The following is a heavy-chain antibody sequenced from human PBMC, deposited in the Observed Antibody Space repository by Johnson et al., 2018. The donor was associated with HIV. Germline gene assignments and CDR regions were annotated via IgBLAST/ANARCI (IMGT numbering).Heavy chain of an antibody. CDR1: GFTFDDYA. CDR2: INWNSGSI. CDR3: ARDPSATYAFDI. V-gene: IGHV3-20*04. Sequence: VQLVESGGGVVRPGGSLRLSCAASGFTFDDYAMSWVRQAPGKGLEWVSGINWNSGSIGYADSVKGRFTISRDNAKNSLYLQMNSLRAEDTALYYCARDPSATYAFDIWGQGTMVTVSS. J-gene: IGHJ3*02.